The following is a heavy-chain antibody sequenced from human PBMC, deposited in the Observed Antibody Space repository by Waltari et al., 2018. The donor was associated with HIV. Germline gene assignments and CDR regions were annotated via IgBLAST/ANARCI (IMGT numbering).Heavy chain of an antibody. CDR3: ARSREGGATRPIGHADY. J-gene: IGHJ4*02. CDR1: GFTFSSYS. CDR2: ISSSSTYI. Sequence: EVQLVESGGGLVKPGGSLRLSCAASGFTFSSYSMNWVRQAPGKGLEWVSSISSSSTYIFYVDSVKGRFTISRDTARMSLFLQMNSLRAEDTAVYYCARSREGGATRPIGHADYWGQGTLVTVSS. V-gene: IGHV3-21*01. D-gene: IGHD6-6*01.